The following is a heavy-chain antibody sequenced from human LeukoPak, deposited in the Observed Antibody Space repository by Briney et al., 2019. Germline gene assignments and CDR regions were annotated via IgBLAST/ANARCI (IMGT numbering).Heavy chain of an antibody. Sequence: GGSLRLSCAASGFTFSSYSMNWVRQAPGKGLEWVSSISSSSSYIYYADSVKGRFTISRDNAKNSLSLQMNSLRVEDTAAYYCAREGTDSGIYLDALDIWGQGTMVTVSS. CDR2: ISSSSSYI. CDR3: AREGTDSGIYLDALDI. J-gene: IGHJ3*02. D-gene: IGHD1-26*01. V-gene: IGHV3-21*06. CDR1: GFTFSSYS.